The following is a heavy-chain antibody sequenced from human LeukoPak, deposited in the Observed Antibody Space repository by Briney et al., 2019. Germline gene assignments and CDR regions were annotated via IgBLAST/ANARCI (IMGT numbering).Heavy chain of an antibody. V-gene: IGHV1-69*04. CDR2: IIPIFGIA. CDR1: GGTFSSYA. J-gene: IGHJ4*02. CDR3: ARELRDSSGYYHPDY. Sequence: SVQVSCKASGGTFSSYAILGVRPAPGQGLEWMERIIPIFGIANYAQKFQGRVTITADKSTSTAYMELSSRRAEDTAVYHCARELRDSSGYYHPDYWGQGTLVTVSS. D-gene: IGHD3-22*01.